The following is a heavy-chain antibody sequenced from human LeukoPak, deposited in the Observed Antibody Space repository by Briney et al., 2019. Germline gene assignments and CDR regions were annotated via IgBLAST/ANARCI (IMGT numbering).Heavy chain of an antibody. CDR3: ARAGDSSGYYSDY. CDR1: GYTFTSYY. CDR2: INPSGGST. Sequence: ASVKVSCKASGYTFTSYYMHGVGQAPGQGREWMGMINPSGGSTSYAQKFQGRVTMTRDTSTSTVYMELSSLRSEDTAVYYCARAGDSSGYYSDYWGQGTLVTVSS. V-gene: IGHV1-46*01. D-gene: IGHD3-22*01. J-gene: IGHJ4*02.